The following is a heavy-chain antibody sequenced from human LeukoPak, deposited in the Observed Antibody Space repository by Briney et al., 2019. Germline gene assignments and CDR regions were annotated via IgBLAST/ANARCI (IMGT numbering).Heavy chain of an antibody. V-gene: IGHV3-23*01. Sequence: GGSLRLSCAGSGFTLSSYGMSWVRQAPGKGPEGVSAITASGTSTYYADSVRGRFTISRDNSRNTLYLQMNSLRDEDTAVYYCLGRLTLGGKTLDYWGQGTLVTVSS. CDR3: LGRLTLGGKTLDY. J-gene: IGHJ4*02. CDR1: GFTLSSYG. D-gene: IGHD3-16*01. CDR2: ITASGTST.